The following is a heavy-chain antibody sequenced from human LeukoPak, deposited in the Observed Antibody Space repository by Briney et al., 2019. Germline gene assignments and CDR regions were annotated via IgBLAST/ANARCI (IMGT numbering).Heavy chain of an antibody. Sequence: GGSLRLSCAASGFTFSSCGTHWVRQAPGKGLEWVAVISYDGSDKFYADSVKGRFTISRDNSKNTLYLQMNSLRAEDTAVYYCAKDYNYGYGYYFDYWGQGTLVTVSS. D-gene: IGHD3-10*01. CDR1: GFTFSSCG. CDR3: AKDYNYGYGYYFDY. V-gene: IGHV3-30*18. J-gene: IGHJ4*02. CDR2: ISYDGSDK.